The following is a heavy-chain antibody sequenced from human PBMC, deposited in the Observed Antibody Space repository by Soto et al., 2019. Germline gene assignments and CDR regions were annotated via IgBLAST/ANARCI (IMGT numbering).Heavy chain of an antibody. J-gene: IGHJ6*03. CDR2: IRSKAYGGTT. CDR1: GFTFGDYA. D-gene: IGHD7-27*01. Sequence: GGSLRLSCTASGFTFGDYAMSWFRQAPGKGLEWVGFIRSKAYGGTTEYAASVKGRFTISRDDSKSIAYLQMNSLKTEDTAVYYCTRDRLNWGPSYHYYYMDVWGKGTTVTVSS. CDR3: TRDRLNWGPSYHYYYMDV. V-gene: IGHV3-49*03.